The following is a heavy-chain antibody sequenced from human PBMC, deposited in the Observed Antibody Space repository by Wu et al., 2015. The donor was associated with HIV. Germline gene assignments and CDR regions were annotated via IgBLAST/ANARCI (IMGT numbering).Heavy chain of an antibody. CDR3: AREVGTYYYGSGTKSYGMDV. D-gene: IGHD3-10*01. J-gene: IGHJ6*02. CDR1: GYTFTSYY. V-gene: IGHV1-46*01. CDR2: INPSGGST. Sequence: QVQLVQSGAEVKKPGASVKVSCKASGYTFTSYYMHWVRQAPGQGLEWMGIINPSGGSTSYAQKFQGRVTMTRDTSTSTVYMELSSLRSEDTAVYYCAREVGTYYYGSGTKSYGMDVWGQGTTVTVSS.